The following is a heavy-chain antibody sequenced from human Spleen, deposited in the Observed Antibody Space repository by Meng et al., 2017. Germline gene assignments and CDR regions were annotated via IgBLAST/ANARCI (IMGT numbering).Heavy chain of an antibody. CDR1: GFTFDDYG. J-gene: IGHJ6*02. CDR3: ARALCSSNSCYAGVYGMDV. CDR2: INWNGDST. V-gene: IGHV3-20*04. D-gene: IGHD2-2*01. Sequence: GESLKISCAASGFTFDDYGMSWVRQAPGKGLEWVSVINWNGDSTGYAESVKGRFTISRDNAKNSLYLQMNSLRAEDAALYYCARALCSSNSCYAGVYGMDVWAQGTTVTVSS.